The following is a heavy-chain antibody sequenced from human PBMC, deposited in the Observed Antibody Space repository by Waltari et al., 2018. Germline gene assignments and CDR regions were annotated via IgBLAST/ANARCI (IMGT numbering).Heavy chain of an antibody. Sequence: VQLVQSGAAVQQPRSSVKFSCKASVRTFSSYAISWVRQAPGQGLEWRGGSIPIVGTAKYAKKFQGRVMITADESTSTAYMELSSLRSEDTAVYYCARVRDSFVSWGQGTLVTVSS. D-gene: IGHD3-10*01. CDR1: VRTFSSYA. CDR3: ARVRDSFVS. J-gene: IGHJ5*02. V-gene: IGHV1-69*01. CDR2: SIPIVGTA.